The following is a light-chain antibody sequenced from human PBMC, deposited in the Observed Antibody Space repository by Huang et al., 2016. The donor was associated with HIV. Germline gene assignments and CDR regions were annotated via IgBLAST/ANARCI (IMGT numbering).Light chain of an antibody. CDR2: GTS. J-gene: IGKJ4*01. CDR1: QGISNS. V-gene: IGKV1-NL1*01. Sequence: DIQLTQSPSSLSASVGDRVTITCRSSQGISNSLAWYQQKPGKAPKLLRYGTSRLESGVPSRFSGSGSGTDYTLTISSLQPEDFATYYCQQYFDIPDTFGGGTKVEIK. CDR3: QQYFDIPDT.